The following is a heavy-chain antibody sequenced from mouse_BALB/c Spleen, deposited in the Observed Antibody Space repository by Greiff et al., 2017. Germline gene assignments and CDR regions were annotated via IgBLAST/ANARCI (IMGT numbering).Heavy chain of an antibody. CDR1: GYSITSGYY. V-gene: IGHV3-6*02. Sequence: VQLKQSGPGLVKPSQSLSLTCSVTGYSITSGYYWNWIRQFPGNKLEWMGYISYDGSNNYNPSLKNRISITRDTSKNQFFLKLNSVTTEDTATYYCARGAYYELDYWGQGTSVTVSS. J-gene: IGHJ4*01. CDR3: ARGAYYELDY. CDR2: ISYDGSN.